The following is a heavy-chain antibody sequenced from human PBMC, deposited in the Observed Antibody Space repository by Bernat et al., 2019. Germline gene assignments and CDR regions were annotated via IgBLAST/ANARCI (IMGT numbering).Heavy chain of an antibody. Sequence: QVQLVESGGGVVQPGRSLRLSCAASGFTFSSYGMHWVRQAPGKGLEWVAVISYDGSNKYYADSVKGRFTISRDNSKNTLYLQMNSLRAEDTAVYYCAKEPAYCGGDCYLDYWGQGTLVTVSS. V-gene: IGHV3-30*18. J-gene: IGHJ4*02. CDR1: GFTFSSYG. CDR2: ISYDGSNK. CDR3: AKEPAYCGGDCYLDY. D-gene: IGHD2-21*02.